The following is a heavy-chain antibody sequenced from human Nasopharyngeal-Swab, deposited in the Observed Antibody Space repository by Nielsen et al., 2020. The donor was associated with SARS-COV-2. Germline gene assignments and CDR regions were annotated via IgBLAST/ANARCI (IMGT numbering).Heavy chain of an antibody. D-gene: IGHD3-3*01. CDR3: ARGATIFGVVLGDSYGMDV. J-gene: IGHJ6*02. V-gene: IGHV3-72*01. CDR2: TRNKANSYTT. Sequence: GGSLRLSCAASGFTFSDHYMDWVRQAPGKGLAWVGRTRNKANSYTTEYAASVKGRFTISRDDSENSVYLQMNSLKTEDTAVYYCARGATIFGVVLGDSYGMDVGGQGTTVTVSS. CDR1: GFTFSDHY.